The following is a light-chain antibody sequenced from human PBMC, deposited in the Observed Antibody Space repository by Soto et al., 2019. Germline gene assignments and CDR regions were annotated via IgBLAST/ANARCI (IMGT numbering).Light chain of an antibody. CDR2: GAS. V-gene: IGKV1-9*01. CDR3: QQLNGSPWT. Sequence: DIQMTQSPSSLSASVGDRVTITCRASPAIASFLAWYQQKPGTAPKLLIYGASTLQSGVPSRFSGSRSGTDYTLTIASLQPEDFATYYCQQLNGSPWTFGQGTKVE. J-gene: IGKJ1*01. CDR1: PAIASF.